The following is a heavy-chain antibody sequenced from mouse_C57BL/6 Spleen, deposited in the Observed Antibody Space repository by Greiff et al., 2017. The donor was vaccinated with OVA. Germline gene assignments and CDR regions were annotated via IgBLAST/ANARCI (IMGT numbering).Heavy chain of an antibody. CDR1: GYTFTSYW. V-gene: IGHV1-55*01. CDR3: ASYYGSSYGWFAY. CDR2: IYPGSGST. D-gene: IGHD1-1*01. Sequence: QVQLQQSGAELVKPGASVKMSCKASGYTFTSYWITWVKQRPGQGLEWIGDIYPGSGSTNYNEKFKSKATLTVDTSSSTAYMQLSSLTSEDSAVYYCASYYGSSYGWFAYWGQGTLVTVSA. J-gene: IGHJ3*01.